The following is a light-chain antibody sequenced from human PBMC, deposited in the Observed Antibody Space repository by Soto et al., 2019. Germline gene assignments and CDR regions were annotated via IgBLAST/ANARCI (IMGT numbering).Light chain of an antibody. V-gene: IGLV2-14*01. Sequence: QSALTQPASVSVSPGQSITISCTGTSSDVGGYNYVSWYQQHPGKAPKLMIYEVSNRPSGISNRFSGSKSGNTASLTISGLQAVDEADYYCTSYTSISLYVFGTGTKLTVL. J-gene: IGLJ1*01. CDR1: SSDVGGYNY. CDR2: EVS. CDR3: TSYTSISLYV.